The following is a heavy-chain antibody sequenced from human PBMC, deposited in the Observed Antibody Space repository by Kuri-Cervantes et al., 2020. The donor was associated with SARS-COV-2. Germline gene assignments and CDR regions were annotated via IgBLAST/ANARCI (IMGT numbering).Heavy chain of an antibody. CDR3: AKDAEQWLVPERNWFDP. V-gene: IGHV3-21*01. J-gene: IGHJ5*02. Sequence: LSLTCAASGFTFSSYSMNWVRQAPGKGLEWVSSISSSSSYIYYADSVKGRFTISRDNSKNTLYLQMNSLRAEDTAVYYCAKDAEQWLVPERNWFDPWGQGTLVTVSS. D-gene: IGHD6-19*01. CDR2: ISSSSSYI. CDR1: GFTFSSYS.